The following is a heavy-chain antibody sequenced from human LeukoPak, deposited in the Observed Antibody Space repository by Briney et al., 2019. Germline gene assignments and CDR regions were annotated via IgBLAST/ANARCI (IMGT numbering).Heavy chain of an antibody. J-gene: IGHJ5*02. CDR1: GYTFTSYY. Sequence: ASVKVSCKPSGYTFTSYYMHWVRQAPGQRLEWMGIINPSGGSTSYAQNSQSRVTMYRDTSTSTVYMELSSLRSEDTAVYYSAREYLNRPTVWFDTWGQGTLVTVSS. CDR2: INPSGGST. D-gene: IGHD2-2*02. CDR3: AREYLNRPTVWFDT. V-gene: IGHV1-46*01.